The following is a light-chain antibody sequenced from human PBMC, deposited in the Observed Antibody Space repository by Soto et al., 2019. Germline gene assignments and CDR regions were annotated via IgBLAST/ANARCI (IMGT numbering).Light chain of an antibody. Sequence: DIQMTQSPSTLSASVGDRVTITCRASQTISSWLAWYKQKPGKSPILLIYMASTLESGVPARSSGRGADTQFTLTIIILQPPDFATYNCQPYNSGCSFCQRTKVEIK. CDR2: MAS. V-gene: IGKV1-5*03. J-gene: IGKJ1*01. CDR1: QTISSW. CDR3: QPYNSGCS.